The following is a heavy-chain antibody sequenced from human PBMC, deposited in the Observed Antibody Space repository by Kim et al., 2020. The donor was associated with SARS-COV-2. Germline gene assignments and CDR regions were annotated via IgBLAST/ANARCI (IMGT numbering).Heavy chain of an antibody. Sequence: SETLSLTCTVSGGSISGYYWSWIRQPPGEGPEWIAYIYYTGSTNYNPSLKSRATISLDTSKNQFSLRLSSVTAADTAVYYCARLGYCGGGSCHFEYWGQGTLVTVSS. J-gene: IGHJ4*02. V-gene: IGHV4-59*08. CDR1: GGSISGYY. CDR2: IYYTGST. D-gene: IGHD2-15*01. CDR3: ARLGYCGGGSCHFEY.